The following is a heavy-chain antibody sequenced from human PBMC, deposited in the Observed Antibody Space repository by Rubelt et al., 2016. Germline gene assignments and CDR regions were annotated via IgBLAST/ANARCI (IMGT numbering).Heavy chain of an antibody. V-gene: IGHV4-34*01. J-gene: IGHJ4*02. CDR1: GGSFSGYY. CDR2: ISHSGST. Sequence: QVQLQQWGAGLSKPSETLSLTCAVYGGSFSGYYWSWIRQPPGKGLEWIGEISHSGSTNYNPSLKSRVTISADASKNKFSLRLSSVTAADTAVYHCARQPPDTAAFDYWGQGVLVTVSS. CDR3: ARQPPDTAAFDY. D-gene: IGHD2-21*02.